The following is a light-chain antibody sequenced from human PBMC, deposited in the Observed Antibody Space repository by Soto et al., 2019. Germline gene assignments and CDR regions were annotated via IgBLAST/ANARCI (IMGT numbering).Light chain of an antibody. CDR1: SSNIGKNT. J-gene: IGLJ2*01. CDR2: STN. Sequence: QSVLTQPPSVSGTPGQRVPISCSGSSSNIGKNTVNWYQQLPGAAPRLLIYSTNQRPSGVPDRFSGSKSGTSASLAISGLQSDDETDYYCATWDDSLGIPVFGGGTKLTVL. CDR3: ATWDDSLGIPV. V-gene: IGLV1-44*01.